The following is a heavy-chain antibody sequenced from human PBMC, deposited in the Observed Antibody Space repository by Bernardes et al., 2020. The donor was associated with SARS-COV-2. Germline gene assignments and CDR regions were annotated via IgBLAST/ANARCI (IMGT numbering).Heavy chain of an antibody. D-gene: IGHD6-19*01. Sequence: ASVKVSCKVSGYTLTELSMHWVRQAPGKGLEWMGGFDPEDGETIYAQKFQGRVTMTEDTSTDTAYMELSSLRSEDTAVYYCAAGLAVAATGGWLDPWGQGTLVTVAS. CDR3: AAGLAVAATGGWLDP. J-gene: IGHJ5*02. CDR1: GYTLTELS. V-gene: IGHV1-24*01. CDR2: FDPEDGET.